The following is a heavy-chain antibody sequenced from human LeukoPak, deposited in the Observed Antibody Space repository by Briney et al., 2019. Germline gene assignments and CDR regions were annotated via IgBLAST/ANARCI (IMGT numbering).Heavy chain of an antibody. CDR3: ARGLPWDY. J-gene: IGHJ4*02. CDR2: ISHSGST. V-gene: IGHV4-34*01. CDR1: GGSFSGYY. Sequence: KPSETLSLTCAVYGGSFSGYYWSWIRQPPGKGLEWIGEISHSGSTNYNPSLKSRVTISVDTSKNQFSLKLNSVTAADAAVYYCARGLPWDYWGQGTLVTVSS.